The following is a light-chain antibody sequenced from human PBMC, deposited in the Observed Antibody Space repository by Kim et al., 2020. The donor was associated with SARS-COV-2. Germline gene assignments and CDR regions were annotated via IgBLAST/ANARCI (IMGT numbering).Light chain of an antibody. CDR3: QAWDSNTGV. CDR2: QDS. V-gene: IGLV3-1*01. CDR1: KLGDKY. Sequence: MSTRQTASITCSGDKLGDKYACWYQQKPGPSPVLVIYQDSKRPSGIPERFSGSNSGNTATLTISGTQAMDEADYYCQAWDSNTGVFGGGTKLTVL. J-gene: IGLJ2*01.